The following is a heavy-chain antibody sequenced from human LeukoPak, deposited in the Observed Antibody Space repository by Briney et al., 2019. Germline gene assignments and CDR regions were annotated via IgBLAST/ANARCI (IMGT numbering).Heavy chain of an antibody. Sequence: GGSLRLSCAASGFTFSNYAMTWVRQAPGKGLEWVSAVSRSGDSTYYADSVKGRSTISRDNSKNTLYLQMGSLRAEDTALYYCAKDLIAVGDGYYFDYWGQGTLVTVSS. CDR2: VSRSGDST. V-gene: IGHV3-23*01. CDR3: AKDLIAVGDGYYFDY. D-gene: IGHD6-19*01. CDR1: GFTFSNYA. J-gene: IGHJ4*02.